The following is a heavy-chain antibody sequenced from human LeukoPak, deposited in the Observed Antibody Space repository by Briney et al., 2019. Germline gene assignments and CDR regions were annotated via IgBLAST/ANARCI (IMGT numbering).Heavy chain of an antibody. V-gene: IGHV3-48*04. Sequence: GGSLRLSCAASGFSFSSYNMNWVRQAPGKGLEWVSYISDSSRTIYYADSVKGRFTISRDNAKNSLYLQMNSLTAEDTAVYYCATLGYYFDNSGYSPSFNYWGQGTLVTVSS. CDR1: GFSFSSYN. D-gene: IGHD3-22*01. CDR2: ISDSSRTI. J-gene: IGHJ4*02. CDR3: ATLGYYFDNSGYSPSFNY.